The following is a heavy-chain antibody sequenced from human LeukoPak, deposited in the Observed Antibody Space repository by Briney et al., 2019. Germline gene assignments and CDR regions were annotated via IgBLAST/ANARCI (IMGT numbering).Heavy chain of an antibody. D-gene: IGHD2-2*01. Sequence: PGGSLRLSCAASGFTVSGNYMTWVRQAPGKGLESVSVIYSGGSTYSADSVKDRFTISRDNSMNTLYLQMNNLRVEDTAVYFCARMNPLYQLLGSWFDPWGQGTLVTVSS. V-gene: IGHV3-66*01. CDR3: ARMNPLYQLLGSWFDP. J-gene: IGHJ5*02. CDR1: GFTVSGNY. CDR2: IYSGGST.